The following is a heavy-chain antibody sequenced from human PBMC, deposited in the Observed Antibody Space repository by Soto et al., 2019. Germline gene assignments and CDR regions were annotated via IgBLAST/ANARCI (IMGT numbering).Heavy chain of an antibody. J-gene: IGHJ4*01. V-gene: IGHV1-2*02. CDR1: GYTFTTYS. CDR2: INPNSGGT. D-gene: IGHD6-19*01. Sequence: SVKVSCKASGYTFTTYSMHWVRQAPGQRLEWMGWINPNSGGTNYAQKFQGRVTMTRDTSISTAYMELSRLRSDDTAVYYCAGDAVISRIEVGGTLLFLGYCGHGTRVTV. CDR3: AGDAVISRIEVGGTLLFLGY.